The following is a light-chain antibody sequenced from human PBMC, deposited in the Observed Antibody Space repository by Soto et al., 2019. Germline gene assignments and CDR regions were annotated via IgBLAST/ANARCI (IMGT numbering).Light chain of an antibody. V-gene: IGLV2-14*01. J-gene: IGLJ1*01. CDR3: SSCTSSSTPYV. CDR2: EVS. CDR1: SSDVGGYNS. Sequence: QSVLTQPASVSGSPGQSITISCTGTSSDVGGYNSVSWYQQYPGKAPKLMIYEVSNRPSGVSNRFSGSKSGNTASLTISGLLAEDEADYYCSSCTSSSTPYVFGTGTKLTVL.